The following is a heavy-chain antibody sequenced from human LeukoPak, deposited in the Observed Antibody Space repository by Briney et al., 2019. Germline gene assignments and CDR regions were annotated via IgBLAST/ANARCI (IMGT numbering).Heavy chain of an antibody. Sequence: GGSLRLSCAASGFTFSSYSMNWVRQAPGKGLEWVSYISSSSSTIYYAGSVKGRFTISRDNTKNSLYLQMNSLRAEDTAVYYCSRDPTYYLRYGYFDYWGQGALVTVSS. V-gene: IGHV3-48*04. D-gene: IGHD1-26*01. CDR3: SRDPTYYLRYGYFDY. CDR2: ISSSSSTI. J-gene: IGHJ4*02. CDR1: GFTFSSYS.